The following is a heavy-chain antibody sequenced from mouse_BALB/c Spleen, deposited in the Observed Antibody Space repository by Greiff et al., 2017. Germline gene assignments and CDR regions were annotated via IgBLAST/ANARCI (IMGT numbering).Heavy chain of an antibody. Sequence: EVKLVESGGGLVQPGGSLKLSCAASGFTFSSYTMSWVRQTPEKRLEWVAYISNGGGSTYYPDTVKGRFTISRDNAKNNLYLQMSSLKSEDTAMYYCARDGRYGSSPYWYFDVWGAGTTVTVSS. D-gene: IGHD1-1*01. CDR2: ISNGGGST. CDR3: ARDGRYGSSPYWYFDV. J-gene: IGHJ1*01. V-gene: IGHV5-12-2*01. CDR1: GFTFSSYT.